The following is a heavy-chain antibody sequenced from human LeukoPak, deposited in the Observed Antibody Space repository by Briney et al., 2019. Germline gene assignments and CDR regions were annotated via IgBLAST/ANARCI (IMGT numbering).Heavy chain of an antibody. CDR2: INTDGSST. Sequence: PGGSLRLSCAASGFTFSSYWIHWVRQAPGKGLVWVSRINTDGSSTSYADSVKGRFTISRDNAKNTLYLQMNSLRAEDTAVYYCARRTMAAPGLRYWGQGTLVTVSS. CDR3: ARRTMAAPGLRY. D-gene: IGHD6-6*01. CDR1: GFTFSSYW. V-gene: IGHV3-74*01. J-gene: IGHJ4*02.